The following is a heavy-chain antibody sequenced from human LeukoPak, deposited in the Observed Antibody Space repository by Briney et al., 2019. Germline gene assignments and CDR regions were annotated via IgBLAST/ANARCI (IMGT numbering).Heavy chain of an antibody. Sequence: GASVKVSCKASGYTFTSYYMHWVRQAPGQGLEWMGIINPSGGSTSYAQKFQGRVTMTRDTSISTAYMELSRLRSDDTAVYYCARVKISDSSGYNWGQGTLVTVSS. D-gene: IGHD3-22*01. V-gene: IGHV1-46*01. CDR2: INPSGGST. J-gene: IGHJ4*02. CDR3: ARVKISDSSGYN. CDR1: GYTFTSYY.